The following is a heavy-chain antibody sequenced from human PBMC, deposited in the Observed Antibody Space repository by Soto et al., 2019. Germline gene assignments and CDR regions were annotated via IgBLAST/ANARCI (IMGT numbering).Heavy chain of an antibody. CDR3: ARAPTKHIVVVTAPYYYYCPMDV. CDR1: GGTFNSYA. J-gene: IGHJ6*02. CDR2: IIPIFGTA. D-gene: IGHD2-21*02. V-gene: IGHV1-69*12. Sequence: QVQLVQSGAEVKKPGSSVKVSCKASGGTFNSYAITWVRQAPGQGLEWMGGIIPIFGTANYAQKFQGRVTLTAAESTSNXXTXLXXLRSEDTAVYYCARAPTKHIVVVTAPYYYYCPMDVWGQGTTVTVSS.